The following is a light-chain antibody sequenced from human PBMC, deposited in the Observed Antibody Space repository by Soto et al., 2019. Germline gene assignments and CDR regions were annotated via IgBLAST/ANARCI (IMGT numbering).Light chain of an antibody. J-gene: IGLJ1*01. CDR1: SSNIGRSA. V-gene: IGLV1-36*01. CDR3: AAWDGSLRGYV. CDR2: YDD. Sequence: QSALTQPSSVSEAPGQTVTISCSGSSSNIGRSAVNWYQQVPGKAPRLLVYYDDMLPSGVSDRFSGSKSGTSASLAISGLQSDDEADYYCAAWDGSLRGYVFGTGTKVTVL.